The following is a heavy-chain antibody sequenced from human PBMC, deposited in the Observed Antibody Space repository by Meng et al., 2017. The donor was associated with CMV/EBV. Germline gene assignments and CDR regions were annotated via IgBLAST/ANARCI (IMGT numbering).Heavy chain of an antibody. V-gene: IGHV3-7*01. CDR2: IKQDGSEK. CDR3: AKRKGGYSYGDFDY. J-gene: IGHJ4*02. CDR1: GFTFSSYW. Sequence: GESLKISCAASGFTFSSYWMSWVRQAPGKGLEWVANIKQDGSEKYYVDSVKGRFTISRDNAKNTLYLQINSLRAEDTAVYYCAKRKGGYSYGDFDYWGQGTLVTVSS. D-gene: IGHD5-18*01.